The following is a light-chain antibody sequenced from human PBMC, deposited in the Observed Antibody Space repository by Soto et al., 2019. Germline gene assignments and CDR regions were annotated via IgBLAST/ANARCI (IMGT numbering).Light chain of an antibody. CDR3: ETWDSNTRV. V-gene: IGLV4-60*03. Sequence: QSVLTKSSSASASLGSSVKLTCTLSSGHSSYIIAWHQQQPGKAPRYLMKLEGSGSYNKGSGVPDRFSGSSSGADRYLTISNLQSEDEADYYCETWDSNTRVFGGGTKLTVL. CDR1: SGHSSYI. CDR2: LEGSGSY. J-gene: IGLJ3*02.